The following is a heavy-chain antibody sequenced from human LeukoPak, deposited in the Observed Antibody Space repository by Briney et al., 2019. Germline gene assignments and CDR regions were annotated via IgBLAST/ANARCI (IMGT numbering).Heavy chain of an antibody. CDR1: GGSISSSSYY. CDR3: ARAGSDGYSFDY. CDR2: IYYSGNT. Sequence: PSETLSLTCTVSGGSISSSSYYWGWIRQPPGKGLEWIGSIYYSGNTYYNPSLMSRVTISVDTSKNQFSLKLSSVTAADTAVYYCARAGSDGYSFDYWGQGTLVTVSS. V-gene: IGHV4-39*07. J-gene: IGHJ4*02. D-gene: IGHD5-24*01.